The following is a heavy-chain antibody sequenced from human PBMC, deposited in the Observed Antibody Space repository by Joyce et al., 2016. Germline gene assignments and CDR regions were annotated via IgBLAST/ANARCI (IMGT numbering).Heavy chain of an antibody. D-gene: IGHD3-10*01. J-gene: IGHJ6*03. CDR1: GFSLDTRGVS. CDR2: IYWDNDK. Sequence: QITLKESGPTLVKPTQTLTLICNFTGFSLDTRGVSVGWVRQPPGKALEWRALIYWDNDKRYSPSRKSRLTIAKDTYKNEVVLTMSNVDPVDTATYYCAHSRYASGSYPGCCFYYYVDVWGKGTTVTVSS. V-gene: IGHV2-5*02. CDR3: AHSRYASGSYPGCCFYYYVDV.